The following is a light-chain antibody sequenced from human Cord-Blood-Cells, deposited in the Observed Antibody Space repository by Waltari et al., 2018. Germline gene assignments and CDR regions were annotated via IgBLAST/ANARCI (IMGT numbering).Light chain of an antibody. CDR2: EVS. CDR3: SSYTSSSTPWV. V-gene: IGLV2-14*01. CDR1: SSDVGGYNY. Sequence: QSALTQPASVSGSPGQSITISCTGTSSDVGGYNYVSWYQQHPGKAPKLMIYEVSKRPSGGSNRFSGSKSGNTASLTISGLQAEDEADYYCSSYTSSSTPWVFGGGTKLTVL. J-gene: IGLJ3*02.